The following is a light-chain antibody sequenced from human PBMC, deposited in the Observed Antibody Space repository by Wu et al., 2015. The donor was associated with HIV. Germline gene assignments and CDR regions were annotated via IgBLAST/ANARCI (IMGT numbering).Light chain of an antibody. CDR1: ESVNSNY. V-gene: IGKV3-20*01. Sequence: EIVLTQSPGTLSLSPGERATLSCRASESVNSNYLAWYQQKPGQAPRLLIYGASTRAIGIPDRFSGSGSGTDFTLIITGLEAEDFAVYYCQRDGLTFGAGTKVEFK. CDR2: GAS. J-gene: IGKJ4*01. CDR3: QRDGLT.